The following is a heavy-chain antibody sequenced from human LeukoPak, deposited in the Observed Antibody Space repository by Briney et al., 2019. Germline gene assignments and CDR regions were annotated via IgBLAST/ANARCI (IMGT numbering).Heavy chain of an antibody. Sequence: PGGSLRLSCAASGFTFSSYAMSWVRQAPGKGLEWVSAISGSGGSTYYADSVKGRFTISRDNSKNTLYLRMNSLRAEDTAVYYCAKAGPWYYYDSSGYYGDFDYWGQGTLVTVSS. J-gene: IGHJ4*02. CDR3: AKAGPWYYYDSSGYYGDFDY. CDR1: GFTFSSYA. CDR2: ISGSGGST. V-gene: IGHV3-23*01. D-gene: IGHD3-22*01.